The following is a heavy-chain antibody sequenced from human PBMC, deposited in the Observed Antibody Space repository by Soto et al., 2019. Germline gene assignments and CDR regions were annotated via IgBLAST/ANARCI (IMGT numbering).Heavy chain of an antibody. CDR2: IIPVFGIT. CDR3: SRVSGWYFLEY. CDR1: GGTFSSYT. J-gene: IGHJ4*02. V-gene: IGHV1-69*02. D-gene: IGHD6-13*01. Sequence: VKVSCKASGGTFSSYTISWVRQAPGQGLEWMGRIIPVFGITNYAQKFQGRVTLTGNKSTSTVYMELSSLRSEDTAVYYCSRVSGWYFLEYWGQGTLVTVSS.